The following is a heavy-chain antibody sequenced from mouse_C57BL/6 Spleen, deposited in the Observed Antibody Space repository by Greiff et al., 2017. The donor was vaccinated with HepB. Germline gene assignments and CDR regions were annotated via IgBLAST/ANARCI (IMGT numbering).Heavy chain of an antibody. V-gene: IGHV5-16*01. CDR3: ASYDYDGFAY. Sequence: EVKVIESEGGLVQPGSSMKLSCTASGFTFSDYYMAWVRQVPEKGLEWVANINYDGSSTYYLDSLKSRFIISRDNAKNILYLQMSSLKSEDTATYYCASYDYDGFAYWGQGTLVTVSA. CDR2: INYDGSST. CDR1: GFTFSDYY. D-gene: IGHD2-4*01. J-gene: IGHJ3*01.